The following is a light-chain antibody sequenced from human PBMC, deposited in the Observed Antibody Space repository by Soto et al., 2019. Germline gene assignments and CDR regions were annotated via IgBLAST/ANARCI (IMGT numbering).Light chain of an antibody. CDR3: GSWDSRLSAYV. CDR1: SANIGGNS. CDR2: DDN. V-gene: IGLV1-51*01. Sequence: QSVLTQPPSVSAAPGQKVTISWSGSSANIGGNSVSWYQQLPGTAPKLLIYDDNKRPSGIPDRFSGSKSGTSATLGITGFQTGDEADYYCGSWDSRLSAYVFGTGPKVNVL. J-gene: IGLJ1*01.